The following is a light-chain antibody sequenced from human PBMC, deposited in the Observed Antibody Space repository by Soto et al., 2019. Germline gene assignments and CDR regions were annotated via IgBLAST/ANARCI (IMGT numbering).Light chain of an antibody. CDR2: RNN. J-gene: IGLJ2*01. Sequence: QSVLTQPPSASGTPGQRVTISCSGSSSNIGSNYVYWYQQLPGTVPQLLIYRNNERTSGVPDRFSGSKSGTSASLAISGLRSEDVADYYCAAWDDSLSGVVFGGGTKLTVL. V-gene: IGLV1-47*01. CDR3: AAWDDSLSGVV. CDR1: SSNIGSNY.